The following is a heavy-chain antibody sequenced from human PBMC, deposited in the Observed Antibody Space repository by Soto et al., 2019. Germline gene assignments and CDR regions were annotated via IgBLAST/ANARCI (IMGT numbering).Heavy chain of an antibody. CDR2: ISANDFGT. CDR1: LLAFNNYG. D-gene: IGHD3-3*01. Sequence: GSLRLSCTVSLLAFNNYGINWVRQAPVKGLEWVSLISANDFGTYYAESVKTRFTISTAQPRNKVYHQIENLRADDTAIYYCANATNDYTWDNRPPFNYWGQPLLVTVSS. CDR3: ANATNDYTWDNRPPFNY. J-gene: IGHJ4*02. V-gene: IGHV3-23*01.